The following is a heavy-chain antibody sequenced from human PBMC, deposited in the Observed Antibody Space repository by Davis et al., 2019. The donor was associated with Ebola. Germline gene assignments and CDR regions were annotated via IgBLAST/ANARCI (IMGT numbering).Heavy chain of an antibody. CDR1: GYSFTSYW. J-gene: IGHJ3*02. CDR3: ARPTDSNVDTAQADAFDI. V-gene: IGHV5-51*01. D-gene: IGHD5-18*01. Sequence: GESLKIPCKGSGYSFTSYWIGWVRQMPGKGLEWMGIIYPGDSDTRYSPSFQGQVTISADKSISTAYLQWSSLKASDTAMYYCARPTDSNVDTAQADAFDIWGQGTMVTVSS. CDR2: IYPGDSDT.